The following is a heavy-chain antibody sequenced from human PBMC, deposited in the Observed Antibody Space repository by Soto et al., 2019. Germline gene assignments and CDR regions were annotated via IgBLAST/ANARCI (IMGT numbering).Heavy chain of an antibody. V-gene: IGHV3-33*01. D-gene: IGHD2-2*01. CDR1: GFTFSSYG. Sequence: ESGGGVVQPGRSLRLSCAASGFTFSSYGMHWVRQAPGKGLEWVSVIWYDGSNKYYADSVKGRFTISRDNSKNTLYLQMNSLRAEDTAVYYCARDLRRFWSSTSYYYGMDVWGQGTTVTVSS. CDR2: IWYDGSNK. J-gene: IGHJ6*02. CDR3: ARDLRRFWSSTSYYYGMDV.